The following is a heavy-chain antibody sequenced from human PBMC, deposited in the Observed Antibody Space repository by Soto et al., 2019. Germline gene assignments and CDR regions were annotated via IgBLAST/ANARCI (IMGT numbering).Heavy chain of an antibody. Sequence: QVQLVESGGGLVKPGGSLRLSCAASGFTFSDYYMSWIRQAPGKGLEWVSYISSSGSTIYYADSVKGRFTISRDNHKNPLDLQMNSLRAEDTAVYYCARGNRCSSTSCYYYYMDVWGKGTTVTVSS. J-gene: IGHJ6*03. D-gene: IGHD2-2*01. CDR2: ISSSGSTI. CDR1: GFTFSDYY. V-gene: IGHV3-11*01. CDR3: ARGNRCSSTSCYYYYMDV.